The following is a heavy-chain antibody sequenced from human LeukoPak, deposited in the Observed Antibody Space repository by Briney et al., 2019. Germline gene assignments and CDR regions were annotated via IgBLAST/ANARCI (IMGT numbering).Heavy chain of an antibody. CDR1: GASISSYY. J-gene: IGHJ3*02. CDR2: LYTSGST. CDR3: ARDGADTLKVIIAPGFDI. V-gene: IGHV4-4*07. Sequence: SETLSLTCTVSGASISSYYWSWIRQPAGKGLEWIGRLYTSGSTNYNPSLEGRVTMSVDTSKNQFSLNLRSVTAADTAVYFCARDGADTLKVIIAPGFDIWGLGTMVTVSS. D-gene: IGHD2-21*01.